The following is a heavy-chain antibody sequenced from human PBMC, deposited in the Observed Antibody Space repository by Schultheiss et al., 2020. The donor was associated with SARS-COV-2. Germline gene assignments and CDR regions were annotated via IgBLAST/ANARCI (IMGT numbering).Heavy chain of an antibody. CDR3: ARDYSGSYGSGLDY. CDR2: IYYSGST. CDR1: GGSISSTN. D-gene: IGHD1-26*01. J-gene: IGHJ4*02. Sequence: SETLSLTCTVSGGSISSTNWGWIRQPPGKGLEWIGSIYYSGSTYYNPSLRSRVTMSVDSSKNQFSLKLSSVTAADTAVYYCARDYSGSYGSGLDYWGQGTLVTVSS. V-gene: IGHV4-39*02.